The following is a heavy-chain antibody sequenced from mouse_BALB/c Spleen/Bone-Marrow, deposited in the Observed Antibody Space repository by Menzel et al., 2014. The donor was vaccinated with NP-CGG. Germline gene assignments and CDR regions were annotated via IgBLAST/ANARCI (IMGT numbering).Heavy chain of an antibody. Sequence: EVKLQESGGDLVKPGGSLKLSCAASGFTFSSYGMSWVRQTPDKRLEWVATINNGGTHTYYPDSVKGRFTISRDNAKNTLYLQMSSLKSEDTAMYYCALNWDSAYWGQGTLVTVSA. CDR2: INNGGTHT. CDR1: GFTFSSYG. J-gene: IGHJ3*01. V-gene: IGHV5-6*01. CDR3: ALNWDSAY. D-gene: IGHD4-1*02.